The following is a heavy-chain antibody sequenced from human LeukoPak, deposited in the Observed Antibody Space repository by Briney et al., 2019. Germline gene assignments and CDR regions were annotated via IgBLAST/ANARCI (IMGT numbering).Heavy chain of an antibody. CDR2: VDWDEDK. Sequence: SGPTLVNPTQTLTLTCTFSGVSLSTSRMCVRWIRQPPGKALDWLARVDWDEDKYYSNSLKTRLTISKDTSKNQVDVPITHMDPVDTATYYCARTTYYYDSSGYYRSDAFDIWGQGTMVTVSS. D-gene: IGHD3-22*01. CDR3: ARTTYYYDSSGYYRSDAFDI. CDR1: GVSLSTSRMC. J-gene: IGHJ3*02. V-gene: IGHV2-70*11.